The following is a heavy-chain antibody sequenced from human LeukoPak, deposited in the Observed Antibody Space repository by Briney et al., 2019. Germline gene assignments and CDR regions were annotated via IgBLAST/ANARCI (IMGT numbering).Heavy chain of an antibody. CDR1: SGSFSGYY. CDR2: INQSGST. Sequence: SETLSLTCAVYSGSFSGYYWSWIRQPPGKGLEWIGEINQSGSTNDNPSLKSRVTMSVDTSKSQFSLNLRSVTAADTAVYYCARYVPVKTGTTRASFDSWGQGTLVTVSS. V-gene: IGHV4-34*01. CDR3: ARYVPVKTGTTRASFDS. J-gene: IGHJ4*02. D-gene: IGHD1-1*01.